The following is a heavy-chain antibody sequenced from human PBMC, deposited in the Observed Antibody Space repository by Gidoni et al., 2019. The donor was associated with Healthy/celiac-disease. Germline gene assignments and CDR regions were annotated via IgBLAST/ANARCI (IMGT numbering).Heavy chain of an antibody. Sequence: EVQLLESGGGLVQPGGSLRLSCAASGFTFSSHAMSWVRQAPGKGLEWVSAISGSGGSTYYADSVKGRFTISRDNSKNTLYLQMNSLRAEDTAVYYCAKTESRVTTVTTVDFDYWGQGTLVTVSS. CDR2: ISGSGGST. J-gene: IGHJ4*02. D-gene: IGHD4-17*01. V-gene: IGHV3-23*01. CDR1: GFTFSSHA. CDR3: AKTESRVTTVTTVDFDY.